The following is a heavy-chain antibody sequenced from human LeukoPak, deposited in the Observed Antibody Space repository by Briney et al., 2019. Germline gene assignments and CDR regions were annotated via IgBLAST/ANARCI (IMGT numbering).Heavy chain of an antibody. CDR2: IYSGGST. V-gene: IGHV3-66*01. D-gene: IGHD4/OR15-4a*01. CDR1: GFTVSSNY. J-gene: IGHJ6*02. CDR3: ARGCYYYYYGMDV. Sequence: GSLRLSCAASGFTVSSNYMSWVRQAPGKGLEWVSVIYSGGSTYYADSVKGRFTISRDNSKNTLYLQMNSLRAEDTAVYYCARGCYYYYYGMDVWGQGTTVTVSS.